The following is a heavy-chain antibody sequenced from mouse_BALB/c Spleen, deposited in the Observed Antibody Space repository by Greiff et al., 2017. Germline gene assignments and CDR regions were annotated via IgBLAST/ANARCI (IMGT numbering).Heavy chain of an antibody. V-gene: IGHV1S81*02. J-gene: IGHJ2*01. Sequence: QVQLQQPGAELVKPGASVKLSCKASGYTFTSYWMHWVKQRPGQGLEWIGEINPSNGRTNYNEKFKSKATLTVDKSSSTAYMQLSSLTSEDSAVYYCASHYGSSVFDYWGQGTTLTVSA. CDR2: INPSNGRT. CDR1: GYTFTSYW. D-gene: IGHD1-1*01. CDR3: ASHYGSSVFDY.